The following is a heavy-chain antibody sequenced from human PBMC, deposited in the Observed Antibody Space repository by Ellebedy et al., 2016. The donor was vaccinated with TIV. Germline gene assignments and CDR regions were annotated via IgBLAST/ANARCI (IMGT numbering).Heavy chain of an antibody. CDR2: INKDGSEK. J-gene: IGHJ4*02. CDR1: GFTFSSYW. Sequence: GESLKISCAASGFTFSSYWMSWVRQAPGKGLEWVANINKDGSEKYYVDSVKGRLTISRDNAKNSLYLQMNSLRAEDTAVYYCAIPPGIVVYWGQGTLVTVSS. V-gene: IGHV3-7*01. D-gene: IGHD3-22*01. CDR3: AIPPGIVVY.